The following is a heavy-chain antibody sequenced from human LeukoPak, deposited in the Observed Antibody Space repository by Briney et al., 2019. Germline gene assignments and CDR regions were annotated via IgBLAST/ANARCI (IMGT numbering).Heavy chain of an antibody. CDR1: GYTFTGYY. Sequence: GASVKVSCKASGYTFTGYYMQWVRQAPGQGLEWMGWINPNSGGTNYAQKFQGRVTMTRDTSISTAYMELSRLRSDDTAMYYCATSRWLPVPYFDYWGQGALVTVSS. J-gene: IGHJ4*02. CDR3: ATSRWLPVPYFDY. V-gene: IGHV1-2*02. D-gene: IGHD4-23*01. CDR2: INPNSGGT.